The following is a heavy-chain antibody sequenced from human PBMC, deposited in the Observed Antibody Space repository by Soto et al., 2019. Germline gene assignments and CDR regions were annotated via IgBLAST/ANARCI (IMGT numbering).Heavy chain of an antibody. Sequence: QVQLVESGGGLVKPGGSLRLSCAASGFTFSDYYMSWIRQAPGKGLEWVSYISSSGSTIYYADSVKGRFTISRATSKNLLYLQMNSLRAEDPAVYYCASQFFYDILTGYSWGQGTLVTVSS. CDR2: ISSSGSTI. V-gene: IGHV3-11*01. J-gene: IGHJ5*02. D-gene: IGHD3-9*01. CDR3: ASQFFYDILTGYS. CDR1: GFTFSDYY.